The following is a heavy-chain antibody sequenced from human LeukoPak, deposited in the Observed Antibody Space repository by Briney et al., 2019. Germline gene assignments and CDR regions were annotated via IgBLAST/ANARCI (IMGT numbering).Heavy chain of an antibody. CDR2: ISGSGAIT. D-gene: IGHD5-24*01. CDR3: AKGDGYNSADFFDY. CDR1: GFAFKTYA. V-gene: IGHV3-23*01. J-gene: IGHJ4*02. Sequence: GGPLRLSCAASGFAFKTYAMSWVRQAPGKGLEWVSAISGSGAITYYADSVKGRCTVSRDNPENTLYVQMNSLRAEDTAVYYCAKGDGYNSADFFDYWGQGTLVTVSS.